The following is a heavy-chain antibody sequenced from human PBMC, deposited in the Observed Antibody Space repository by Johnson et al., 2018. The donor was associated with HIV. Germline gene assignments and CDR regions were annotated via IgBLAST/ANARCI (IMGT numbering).Heavy chain of an antibody. J-gene: IGHJ3*02. CDR1: GFTFSSYA. Sequence: QVQLVESGGGVVRPGGSLRLSCAVSGFTFSSYAMHWVRQAPGKGLEWVAVISYDGSNKYYADSVKGRFTITRDNSKNLLYLQMNSLRAEDTAVYYCARYVGLLAYCRGDCADAFDIWGQGTMVTVSS. D-gene: IGHD2-21*01. V-gene: IGHV3-30*04. CDR3: ARYVGLLAYCRGDCADAFDI. CDR2: ISYDGSNK.